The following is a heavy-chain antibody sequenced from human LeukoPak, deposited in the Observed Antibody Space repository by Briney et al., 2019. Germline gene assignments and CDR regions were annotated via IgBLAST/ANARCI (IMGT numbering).Heavy chain of an antibody. CDR3: ARGRITIAFDI. J-gene: IGHJ3*02. CDR2: INHSGST. Sequence: SETLSLTCAVYGGSFSGYYWSWIRQPPGKGLEWIGEINHSGSTNYNPSLKSRVTISVDTSKNQLSLKLSSVTAADTAVYYCARGRITIAFDIWGQGTMVTVSS. D-gene: IGHD3-3*01. V-gene: IGHV4-34*01. CDR1: GGSFSGYY.